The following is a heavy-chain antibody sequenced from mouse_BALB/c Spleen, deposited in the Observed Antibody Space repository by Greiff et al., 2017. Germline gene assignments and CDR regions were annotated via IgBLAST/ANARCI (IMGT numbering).Heavy chain of an antibody. Sequence: EVNVVESGGGLVKPGGSLKLSCAASGFTFSSYAMSWVRQSPEKRLEWVAEISSGGSYTYYPDTVTGRFTISRDNAKNTLYLEMSSLRSEDTAMYYCERANWDEGFAYWGQGTLVTVSA. J-gene: IGHJ3*01. D-gene: IGHD4-1*01. CDR1: GFTFSSYA. CDR3: ERANWDEGFAY. V-gene: IGHV5-9-4*01. CDR2: ISSGGSYT.